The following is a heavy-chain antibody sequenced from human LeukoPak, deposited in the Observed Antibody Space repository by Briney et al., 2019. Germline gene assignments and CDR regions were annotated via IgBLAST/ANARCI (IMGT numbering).Heavy chain of an antibody. V-gene: IGHV3-43*01. CDR3: AKEIRDGYRYGTYYFDY. CDR1: GFTFDDYT. CDR2: ISWDGGST. D-gene: IGHD5-24*01. J-gene: IGHJ4*02. Sequence: GGSLRLSCAASGFTFDDYTMHWVRQAPGKGLEWVSLISWDGGSTYYADSVKGRFTISRDNSKNSLYLQMNSLRTEDTALYYCAKEIRDGYRYGTYYFDYWGQGTLVTVSS.